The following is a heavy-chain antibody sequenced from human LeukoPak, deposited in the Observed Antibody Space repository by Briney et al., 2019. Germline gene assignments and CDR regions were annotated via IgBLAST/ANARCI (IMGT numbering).Heavy chain of an antibody. V-gene: IGHV4-4*09. Sequence: SETLSLTCTVSGGSISSYYWSWIRQPPGKGLEWVGYMYFSGISHYNPSLKSRVTISIDTSKNQFSLKLTSVTAAETAVYFCARAGSSYGANAFDIWGQGTMVTVSS. CDR3: ARAGSSYGANAFDI. J-gene: IGHJ3*02. D-gene: IGHD3-16*01. CDR1: GGSISSYY. CDR2: MYFSGIS.